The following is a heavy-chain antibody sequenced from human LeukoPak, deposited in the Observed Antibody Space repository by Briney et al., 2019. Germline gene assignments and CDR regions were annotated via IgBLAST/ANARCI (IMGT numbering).Heavy chain of an antibody. D-gene: IGHD3-22*01. J-gene: IGHJ4*02. CDR2: ISGSGGST. Sequence: GGSLRLSRAVSGITLSNYGMSWVRQAPGKGLEWVAGISGSGGSTNYADSVKGRFSISRDNPKNTLYLQMNSLRAEDTAVYFCAKRGVVIRVILVGFHKEAYYFDSWGQGALVTVSS. V-gene: IGHV3-23*01. CDR1: GITLSNYG. CDR3: AKRGVVIRVILVGFHKEAYYFDS.